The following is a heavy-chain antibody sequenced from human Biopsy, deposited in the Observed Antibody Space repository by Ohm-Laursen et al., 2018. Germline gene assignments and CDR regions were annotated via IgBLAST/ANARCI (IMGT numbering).Heavy chain of an antibody. D-gene: IGHD1-26*01. CDR3: ARIFLVGVTPGYGMDV. J-gene: IGHJ6*02. V-gene: IGHV3-21*01. Sequence: RLYCAASGFTFSPYTMTWVRQDPGKGLEWGSSISSSGNFMNYTDSEKGRFTISRDNAKNSLYLQMNSLRAEDTALYYCARIFLVGVTPGYGMDVWGQGTTVTVSS. CDR1: GFTFSPYT. CDR2: ISSSGNFM.